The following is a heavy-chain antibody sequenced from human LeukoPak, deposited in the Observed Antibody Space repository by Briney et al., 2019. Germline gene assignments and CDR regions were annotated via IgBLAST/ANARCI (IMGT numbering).Heavy chain of an antibody. CDR3: ARSGYYIYYFDY. V-gene: IGHV3-53*01. CDR2: IYSGGST. J-gene: IGHJ4*02. D-gene: IGHD3-22*01. CDR1: GFTVSSNY. Sequence: PGRSLRLSCAASGFTVSSNYMSWVRQAPGKGLEWVSVIYSGGSTYYADSVKGRFTISRDNSKNTLYLQMNSLRAEDTAVYYCARSGYYIYYFDYWGQGTLVTVSS.